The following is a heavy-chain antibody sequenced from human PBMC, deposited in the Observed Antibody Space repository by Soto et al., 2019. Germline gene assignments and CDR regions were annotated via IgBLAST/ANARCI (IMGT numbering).Heavy chain of an antibody. CDR3: ARLWGEIGPAFDP. D-gene: IGHD1-26*01. CDR1: GYTFTTYY. CDR2: FNPYTGGT. V-gene: IGHV1-46*01. Sequence: QGQLVQSGAEVKKPGASVKVSCKASGYTFTTYYIHCMRQAPGQGLEWMGMFNPYTGGTRYAHKFQGRVTMTGDTSTSTGSMELSRLRSDDTAVYYCARLWGEIGPAFDPWGQGTLVTVSS. J-gene: IGHJ5*02.